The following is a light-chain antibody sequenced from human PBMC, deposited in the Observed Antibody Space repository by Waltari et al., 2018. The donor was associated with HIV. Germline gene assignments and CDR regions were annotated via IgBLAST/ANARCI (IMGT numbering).Light chain of an antibody. V-gene: IGKV4-1*01. Sequence: DIVMTQSPDSLAVSLGERAPIICKSSQFVLYTSNNKNYLAWYQQKPRQPPKLLIYWASTREAGVPDRFSGSGSGTDFTLTISSLQAEDVAVYYCQQYYTTLRTFGGGTKVEIK. CDR2: WAS. J-gene: IGKJ4*01. CDR1: QFVLYTSNNKNY. CDR3: QQYYTTLRT.